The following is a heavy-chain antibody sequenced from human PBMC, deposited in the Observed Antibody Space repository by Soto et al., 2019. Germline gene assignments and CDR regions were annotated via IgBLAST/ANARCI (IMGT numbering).Heavy chain of an antibody. CDR3: AKVSGYYYDSSGYYGDY. CDR1: GFTFSSYA. V-gene: IGHV3-23*01. D-gene: IGHD3-22*01. CDR2: ISGSGGST. Sequence: GGSLRLSCAASGFTFSSYAMSWVRQAPGKGLEWVSAISGSGGSTYYADSVKGRFTISRDNSKNTLYLQMNSLRAEDTAVYYCAKVSGYYYDSSGYYGDYWGQGTLVTVSS. J-gene: IGHJ4*02.